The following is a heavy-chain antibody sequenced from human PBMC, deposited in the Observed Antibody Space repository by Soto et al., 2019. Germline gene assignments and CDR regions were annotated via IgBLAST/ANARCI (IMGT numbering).Heavy chain of an antibody. J-gene: IGHJ6*02. CDR2: IIPIFGTA. V-gene: IGHV1-69*01. D-gene: IGHD4-4*01. CDR3: ARDLKQYLYSYYYGMDV. CDR1: GGTFSSYA. Sequence: QVQLVQSGAEVKKPGSSVKVSCKASGGTFSSYAISWVRQAPGQGLEWMGGIIPIFGTANYAQKFQGRVTITRDEPTSTAYMELSSLRSEDTAGYYCARDLKQYLYSYYYGMDVWGQGTTVTVSS.